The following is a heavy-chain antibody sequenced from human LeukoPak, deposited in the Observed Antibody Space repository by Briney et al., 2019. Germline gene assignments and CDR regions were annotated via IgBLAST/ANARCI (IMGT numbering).Heavy chain of an antibody. CDR1: GFTFTDYS. V-gene: IGHV3-64D*06. Sequence: PGRSLRLSCSASGFTFTDYSMHWVRQAPGKGLECVSAINKNGGSTSYADSVKGRFTISRDNSKNTLYLQMSSLRAEDTAVYYCVKDEGGGSGRLYFDYWGQGTLVTVSS. CDR3: VKDEGGGSGRLYFDY. CDR2: INKNGGST. J-gene: IGHJ4*02. D-gene: IGHD3-10*01.